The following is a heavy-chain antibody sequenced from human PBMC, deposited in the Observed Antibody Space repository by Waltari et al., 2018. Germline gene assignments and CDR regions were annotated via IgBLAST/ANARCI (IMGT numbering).Heavy chain of an antibody. Sequence: QVQLQESGPGLVKPSETLSLTCTVSGGSISSYYWSWIRQPPGKGLEWIGYIYYSGSTNYNPSLQSRVTISVDTSKNQFSLKLSSVTAADTAVYYCARTRGEYYDILTGYSGYYFDYWGQGTLVTVSS. J-gene: IGHJ4*02. CDR3: ARTRGEYYDILTGYSGYYFDY. V-gene: IGHV4-59*01. CDR1: GGSISSYY. D-gene: IGHD3-9*01. CDR2: IYYSGST.